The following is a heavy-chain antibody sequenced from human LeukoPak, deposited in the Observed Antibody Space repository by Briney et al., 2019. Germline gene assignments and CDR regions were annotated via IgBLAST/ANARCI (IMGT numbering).Heavy chain of an antibody. CDR3: ARMGGYSGYATH. V-gene: IGHV4-59*08. CDR1: GGSISSYY. J-gene: IGHJ4*02. CDR2: ILYSGTT. Sequence: SETLSLTCTVSGGSISSYYWSWIRQPPGRGLEWIGYILYSGTTNSNPSLKSRVNISLDTSNNQISLKLTSVTAADTAVYFCARMGGYSGYATHWGQGILVTVSS. D-gene: IGHD5-12*01.